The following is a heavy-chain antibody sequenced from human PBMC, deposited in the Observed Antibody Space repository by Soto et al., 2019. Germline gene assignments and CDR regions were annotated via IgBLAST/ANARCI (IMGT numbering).Heavy chain of an antibody. J-gene: IGHJ4*02. CDR2: MFYTGNT. CDR3: ATLYCSSTTCYFDY. Sequence: ASETLSLTCTVSGVSLSSGDYYWDWIRQPPGKGLEWIAHMFYTGNTDYNPSLKSRVTISLDTSKNQFSLKLSSVTAADTAVYYCATLYCSSTTCYFDYWGQGALVNVSS. CDR1: GVSLSSGDYY. V-gene: IGHV4-30-4*01. D-gene: IGHD2-2*01.